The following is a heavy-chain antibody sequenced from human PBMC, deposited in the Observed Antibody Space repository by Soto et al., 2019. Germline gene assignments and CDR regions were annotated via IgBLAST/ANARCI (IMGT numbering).Heavy chain of an antibody. Sequence: GVLRVSCADSGFSLSNAWIGWVRQAPGKGLEWVGRIKSKTDGVTTDYAAPVKGRFTISRDDPKNTLYLQMNSLKTEDTAVYYWTTEPGMVYAIRYYWGQGTLVTVSS. CDR3: TTEPGMVYAIRYY. J-gene: IGHJ4*02. CDR1: GFSLSNAW. V-gene: IGHV3-15*01. D-gene: IGHD2-8*01. CDR2: IKSKTDGVTT.